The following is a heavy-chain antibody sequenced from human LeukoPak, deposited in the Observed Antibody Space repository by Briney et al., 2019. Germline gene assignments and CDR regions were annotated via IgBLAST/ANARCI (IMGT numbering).Heavy chain of an antibody. Sequence: PSETLSLTCTVSGGSISSYYWSWIRQPAGKGLEWIGYIYYSGSTNYNPSLKSRVTISADTSKNQFSLRLSSVTAADTAVYYCARAGITVASHWFDPWGQGTLVTVSS. CDR2: IYYSGST. D-gene: IGHD6-19*01. J-gene: IGHJ5*02. CDR3: ARAGITVASHWFDP. V-gene: IGHV4-59*01. CDR1: GGSISSYY.